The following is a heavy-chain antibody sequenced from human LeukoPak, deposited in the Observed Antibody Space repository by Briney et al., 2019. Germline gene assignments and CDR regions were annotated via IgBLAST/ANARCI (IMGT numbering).Heavy chain of an antibody. D-gene: IGHD6-19*01. CDR3: ARLQWLQTGRDFLDY. Sequence: GGSLRLSCAASGFTFSSYGMHWVRQAPGKGLEWVAVIWYDGSNKYYADSVKGRFTISRDNAKNSLDLQMNSLRVEDTAVYYCARLQWLQTGRDFLDYWGQGTLVTVSS. CDR2: IWYDGSNK. V-gene: IGHV3-33*01. CDR1: GFTFSSYG. J-gene: IGHJ4*02.